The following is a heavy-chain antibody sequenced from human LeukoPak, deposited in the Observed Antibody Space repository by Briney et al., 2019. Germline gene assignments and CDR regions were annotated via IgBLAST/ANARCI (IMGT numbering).Heavy chain of an antibody. V-gene: IGHV1-2*02. CDR1: GYTFNGYY. D-gene: IGHD6-19*01. Sequence: ASVKVSCKASGYTFNGYYKHWVRQAPGQGLEWMGWINPNSGGTNYAQKFQGRVTMTRDTSISTAYMELSRLRSDDTAMYYCARSSGWKYNIDYWGQGTLVTVSS. CDR3: ARSSGWKYNIDY. CDR2: INPNSGGT. J-gene: IGHJ4*02.